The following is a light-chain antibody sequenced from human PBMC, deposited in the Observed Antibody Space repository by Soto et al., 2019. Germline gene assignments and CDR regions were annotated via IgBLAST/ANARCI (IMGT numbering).Light chain of an antibody. CDR3: QQYGSSPLT. Sequence: EIVLTQSPGTLSLSPGERATLSCRASQRLTSSSLAWYQQKPGQAPRLLIYGASRRATGIPDRFSGSGSETDFTLTISRLQPEDSALYYCQQYGSSPLTFGGWTKVEIK. CDR2: GAS. CDR1: QRLTSSS. J-gene: IGKJ4*01. V-gene: IGKV3-20*01.